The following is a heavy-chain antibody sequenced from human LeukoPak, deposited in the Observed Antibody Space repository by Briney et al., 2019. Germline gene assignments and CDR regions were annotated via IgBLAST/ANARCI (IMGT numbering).Heavy chain of an antibody. CDR1: GGSISSYQ. CDR2: IFHSGST. V-gene: IGHV4-39*01. CDR3: ARLVAAAGMLLDY. J-gene: IGHJ4*02. Sequence: SETLSLTCTVSGGSISSYQWSWIRQPPGKGLEWIGNIFHSGSTYYNPPLKSRVTISVDTSKNQFSLKLNSVTAADTAVYYCARLVAAAGMLLDYWGQGTLVTVSS. D-gene: IGHD6-13*01.